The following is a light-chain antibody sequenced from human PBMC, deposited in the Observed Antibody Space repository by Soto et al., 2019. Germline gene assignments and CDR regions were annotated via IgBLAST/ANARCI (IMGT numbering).Light chain of an antibody. V-gene: IGLV2-14*01. J-gene: IGLJ3*02. CDR1: SSDVGGYNY. CDR3: SSYTSSTTPWV. Sequence: QSALTQPASVSGSPGQSITISCTGTSSDVGGYNYVSWYQQHQGKAPKLMIYEVRNRPSGVSNRFSGSKSGNTASLTISGLQAEDEGFYYCSSYTSSTTPWVFGGGTKLTVL. CDR2: EVR.